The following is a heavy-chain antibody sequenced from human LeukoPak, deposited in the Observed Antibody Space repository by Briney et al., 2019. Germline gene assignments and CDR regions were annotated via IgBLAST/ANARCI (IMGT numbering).Heavy chain of an antibody. J-gene: IGHJ4*02. Sequence: ASVKVSCKASGYTFTSYYIHWVRQAPGQGLEYMGIIIPSSGNTNYAQKFQGRVRMTRDTSTSTVYLELSSLRSEDTAVYYCAREQQESYRFAYWGQGTLVTVSS. CDR1: GYTFTSYY. V-gene: IGHV1-46*01. CDR3: AREQQESYRFAY. D-gene: IGHD3-10*01. CDR2: IIPSSGNT.